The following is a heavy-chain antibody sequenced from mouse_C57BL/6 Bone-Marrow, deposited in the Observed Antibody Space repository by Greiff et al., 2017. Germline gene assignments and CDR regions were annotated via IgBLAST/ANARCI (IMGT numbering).Heavy chain of an antibody. CDR1: GYTFTSYG. J-gene: IGHJ4*01. D-gene: IGHD6-2*01. CDR2: IYPRSGNT. Sequence: QVQLQQSGAELARPGASVKLSCKASGYTFTSYGISWVKQRTGQGLEWIGEIYPRSGNTYYNEKLKGKATLTADKSSSTAYMELRSLTSEDSAVYFCAKSLSYAMDYWGQGTSVTVSS. V-gene: IGHV1-81*01. CDR3: AKSLSYAMDY.